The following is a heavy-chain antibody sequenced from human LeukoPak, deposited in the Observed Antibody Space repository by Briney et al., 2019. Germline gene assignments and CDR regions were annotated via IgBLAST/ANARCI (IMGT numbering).Heavy chain of an antibody. CDR1: GGXFSGYY. J-gene: IGHJ6*02. CDR3: ATRGTGYGMDV. D-gene: IGHD2-8*02. V-gene: IGHV4-34*01. Sequence: SETLSLTCAVYGGXFSGYYCSWIRQPPGKGLEWIGEINHSGSTNYNPSLKSRVTISVDTSKNQFSLKLSSVTAADTAVYYCATRGTGYGMDVWGQGTTVSVSS. CDR2: INHSGST.